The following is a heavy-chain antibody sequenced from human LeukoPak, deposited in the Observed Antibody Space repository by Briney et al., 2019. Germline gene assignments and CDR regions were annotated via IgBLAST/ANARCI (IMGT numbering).Heavy chain of an antibody. CDR3: ARGKGPVGVTAY. CDR1: GGSISSYY. Sequence: SETLSLTCTVSGGSISSYYWNWIRQAPGKGLEWSGYIYYNGRTNYNPSLKSRVTISVDTSKNQFSLKLSSVTAADTAVYYCARGKGPVGVTAYWGQGTLVTVSS. V-gene: IGHV4-59*01. D-gene: IGHD1-26*01. CDR2: IYYNGRT. J-gene: IGHJ4*02.